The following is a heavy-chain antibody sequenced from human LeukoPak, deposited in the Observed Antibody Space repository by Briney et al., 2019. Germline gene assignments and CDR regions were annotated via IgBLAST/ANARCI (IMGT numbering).Heavy chain of an antibody. Sequence: SETLSLTCTVSGGSINSYYWSWIRQLPGKGLEWIGYIFYSGSTDYNPSLKSRVTVSVDTSNNQFSLKLSSVTAADTAVYYSARHAGGYTYFDYWGQGILVTVSS. CDR2: IFYSGST. CDR1: GGSINSYY. J-gene: IGHJ4*02. D-gene: IGHD6-25*01. V-gene: IGHV4-59*08. CDR3: ARHAGGYTYFDY.